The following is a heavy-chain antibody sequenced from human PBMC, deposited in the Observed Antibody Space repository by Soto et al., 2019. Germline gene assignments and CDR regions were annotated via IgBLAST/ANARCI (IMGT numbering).Heavy chain of an antibody. CDR3: ARHMGGRRETTYNLFDP. Sequence: GESLKISCKGSGYSFTSYWIGWVRQMPGKGLEWMGIIYPGDSDTRYSPSFQGQVTISADKSISTAYLQWSSLKASDTAMYYCARHMGGRRETTYNLFDPWGQGTLVTVSS. D-gene: IGHD3-16*01. V-gene: IGHV5-51*01. CDR1: GYSFTSYW. CDR2: IYPGDSDT. J-gene: IGHJ5*02.